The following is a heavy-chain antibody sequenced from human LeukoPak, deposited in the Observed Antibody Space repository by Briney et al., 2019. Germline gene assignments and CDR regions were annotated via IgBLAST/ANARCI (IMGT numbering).Heavy chain of an antibody. V-gene: IGHV3-30-3*01. J-gene: IGHJ4*02. CDR2: MSYDGSNK. D-gene: IGHD3-22*01. Sequence: GRSLRLSCAASGFTFSSYAMHWVRQAPGEGLEWVAVMSYDGSNKYYADSVKGRFTISRDNSKNTLYLQMNSLRAEDTAVYYCARDPDSSGYYAYYFDYWGQGTLVTVSS. CDR1: GFTFSSYA. CDR3: ARDPDSSGYYAYYFDY.